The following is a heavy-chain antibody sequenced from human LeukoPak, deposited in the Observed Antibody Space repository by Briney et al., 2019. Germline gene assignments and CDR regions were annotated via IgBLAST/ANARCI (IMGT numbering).Heavy chain of an antibody. CDR2: INHSGST. V-gene: IGHV4-34*01. CDR1: GGSFSGYY. J-gene: IGHJ6*02. Sequence: SETLSLTCAVYGGSFSGYYWSWIRQPPGKGLEWIGEINHSGSTNYNPSLKSRVTISVDTSENQFSLKLSSVTAADTAVYYCATPLRSYGMDVWGQGTTVTVSS. CDR3: ATPLRSYGMDV.